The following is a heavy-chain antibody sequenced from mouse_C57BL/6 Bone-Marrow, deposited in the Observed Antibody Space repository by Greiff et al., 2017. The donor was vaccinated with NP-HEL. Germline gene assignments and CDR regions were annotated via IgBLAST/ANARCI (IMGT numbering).Heavy chain of an antibody. CDR1: GFTFSDYY. J-gene: IGHJ4*01. V-gene: IGHV5-16*01. Sequence: EVKLVESEGGLVQPGSSMKLSCTASGFTFSDYYMAWVRQVPEKGLEWVANINYDGSSTYYLDSLKSRFIISRDNAKNILYLQMSSLKSEDTATYYCAREGGDYDYDDAMDYWGQGTSVTVSS. D-gene: IGHD2-4*01. CDR3: AREGGDYDYDDAMDY. CDR2: INYDGSST.